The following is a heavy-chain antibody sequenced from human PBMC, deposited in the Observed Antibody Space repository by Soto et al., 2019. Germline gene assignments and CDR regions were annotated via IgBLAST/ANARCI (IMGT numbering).Heavy chain of an antibody. CDR2: VYYDGTT. CDR1: GGSISSGDYW. CDR3: ARQVGGDNWYFDV. Sequence: QLQLQESGPGLVKPSETLSLTCTVSGGSISSGDYWWAWIRQLPGKELEWIGIGSVYYDGTTHANPSFKSRVIIAIATSNNQFSLKLNSVTAADTALYYCARQVGGDNWYFDVWGRGTLVTVSS. V-gene: IGHV4-39*01. D-gene: IGHD1-26*01. J-gene: IGHJ2*01.